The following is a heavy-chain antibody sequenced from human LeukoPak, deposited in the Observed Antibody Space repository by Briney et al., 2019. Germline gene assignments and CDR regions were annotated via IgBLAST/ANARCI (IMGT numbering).Heavy chain of an antibody. J-gene: IGHJ4*02. V-gene: IGHV3-48*04. CDR2: ISSSSSTI. CDR3: AREGHLYYFDY. CDR1: GFTFSSYS. Sequence: GGSLRLSCAASGFTFSSYSMNWVRQAPGKGLEWVSYISSSSSTIYYADSVKGRFTISSDNAKNSLYLQMNTLRAEDTAVYYCAREGHLYYFDYWGQGTLVTVSS. D-gene: IGHD3-3*02.